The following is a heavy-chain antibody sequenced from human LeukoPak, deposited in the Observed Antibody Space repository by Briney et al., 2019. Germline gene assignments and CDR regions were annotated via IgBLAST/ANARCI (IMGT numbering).Heavy chain of an antibody. D-gene: IGHD6-19*01. Sequence: GGSLRLSCAASGFTFSTYWMHWVRQAPGKGLEWVSVIYSGGSTYYADSVKGRFTISRDNSKNTLYLQMNSLRAEDTAVYYCARAWGSGWPLDYWGQGTLVTVSS. CDR2: IYSGGST. CDR3: ARAWGSGWPLDY. V-gene: IGHV3-66*01. CDR1: GFTFSTYW. J-gene: IGHJ4*02.